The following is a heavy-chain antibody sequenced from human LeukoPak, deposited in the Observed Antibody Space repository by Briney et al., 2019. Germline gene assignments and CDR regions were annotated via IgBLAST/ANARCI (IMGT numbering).Heavy chain of an antibody. V-gene: IGHV4-31*03. CDR2: IYYSGST. D-gene: IGHD3-10*01. CDR1: GGSISSGGYY. J-gene: IGHJ3*02. Sequence: SQTLSLTCTVSGGSISSGGYYWSWIRQHPGKGLEWIGYIYYSGSTYYNPSLKSRVTISVDTSKNQFSLKLSSVTAADTAVYYCARDGPGIRGSFDIWGQGTMVTVPS. CDR3: ARDGPGIRGSFDI.